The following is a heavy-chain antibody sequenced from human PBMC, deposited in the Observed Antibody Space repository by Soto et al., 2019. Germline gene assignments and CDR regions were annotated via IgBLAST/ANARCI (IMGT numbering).Heavy chain of an antibody. J-gene: IGHJ4*02. D-gene: IGHD3-22*01. V-gene: IGHV1-69*12. CDR2: IIPIFGTA. CDR3: ARAPHGVVGRSDSSAPSGY. CDR1: GGTFSSYA. Sequence: QVQLVQSGAEVKKPGSSVKVSCKASGGTFSSYAISWVRQAPGQGLEWMGGIIPIFGTANYAQKFQGRVTITADEDESTAYRELTNRRSEDRSVYYCARAPHGVVGRSDSSAPSGYWGQGTLVTVSS.